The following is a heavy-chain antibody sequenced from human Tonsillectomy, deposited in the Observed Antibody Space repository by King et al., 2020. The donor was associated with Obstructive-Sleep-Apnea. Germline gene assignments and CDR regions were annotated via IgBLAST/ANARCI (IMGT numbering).Heavy chain of an antibody. D-gene: IGHD1-26*01. CDR1: GFTFSNYD. J-gene: IGHJ4*02. CDR2: ISYDGSNK. Sequence: HVQLVESGGGVVQPGRSLRLSCAASGFTFSNYDIHWVRQAPGKGLEWVAVISYDGSNKYYADSVRGRFTISRDNSKNTLYLQMNSLRAEDTALYYCVHLEVGADRPFDYWGQGTLVTVSS. V-gene: IGHV3-30*03. CDR3: VHLEVGADRPFDY.